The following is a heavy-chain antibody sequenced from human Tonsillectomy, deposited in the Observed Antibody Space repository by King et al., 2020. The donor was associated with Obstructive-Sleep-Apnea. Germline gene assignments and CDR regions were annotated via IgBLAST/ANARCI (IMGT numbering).Heavy chain of an antibody. CDR2: IYHSGST. CDR3: ARDPAGDYDILTGYWYFDL. J-gene: IGHJ2*01. CDR1: GYSISSGYY. V-gene: IGHV4-38-2*02. Sequence: VQLQESGPGLVKPSETLSLTCTVSGYSISSGYYWGWIRQPPGKGLEWIGSIYHSGSTYYNPSLKSRVTISVDTSKNQFSLKLSSVTAADTAVYYCARDPAGDYDILTGYWYFDLWGRGTLVTVSS. D-gene: IGHD3-9*01.